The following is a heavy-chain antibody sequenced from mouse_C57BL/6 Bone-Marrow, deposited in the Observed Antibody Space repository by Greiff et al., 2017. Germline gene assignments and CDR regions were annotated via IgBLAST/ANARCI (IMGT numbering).Heavy chain of an antibody. V-gene: IGHV1-64*01. CDR2: IHPNSGST. Sequence: QVQLKQPGAELVKPGASVKLSCKASGYTFTSYWMHWVKQRPGQGLEWIGMIHPNSGSTNYNEKFKSKATLTVDKSSSTAYMELRSLTSEDSAVYFCARIYYYGSSHWYFDVWGTGTTVTVSS. D-gene: IGHD1-1*01. J-gene: IGHJ1*03. CDR1: GYTFTSYW. CDR3: ARIYYYGSSHWYFDV.